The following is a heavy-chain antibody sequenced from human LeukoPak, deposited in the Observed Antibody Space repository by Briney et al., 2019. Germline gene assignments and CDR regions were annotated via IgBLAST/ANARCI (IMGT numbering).Heavy chain of an antibody. J-gene: IGHJ2*01. V-gene: IGHV2-5*01. CDR3: AHSADDYSDYVSWYFAL. CDR1: GFSLSTSGVG. D-gene: IGHD4-11*01. CDR2: IYWNDDK. Sequence: SGPTLVNPTKTLTQTCTFSGFSLSTSGVGVGWIRQPPGKALEWLALIYWNDDKRYSPSLKSRLNITKDTSKNQVVLTMTNMDPVDTATYYCAHSADDYSDYVSWYFALRGRGTLVTVSS.